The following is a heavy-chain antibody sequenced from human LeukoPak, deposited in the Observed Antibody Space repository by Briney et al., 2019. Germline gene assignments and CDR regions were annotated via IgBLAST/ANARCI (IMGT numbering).Heavy chain of an antibody. V-gene: IGHV3-23*01. CDR3: ARRGYYYDSVGYYYFDY. CDR1: GFTFNNYA. D-gene: IGHD3-22*01. CDR2: ISNTGGST. Sequence: SGGSLRLSCAASGFTFNNYAMSWVRQAPGKGLEWVSAISNTGGSTYYADSVKGRFTISRDNSKNTLYLQMTSLRAEDAAVYYCARRGYYYDSVGYYYFDYWGQGTLVTVSS. J-gene: IGHJ4*02.